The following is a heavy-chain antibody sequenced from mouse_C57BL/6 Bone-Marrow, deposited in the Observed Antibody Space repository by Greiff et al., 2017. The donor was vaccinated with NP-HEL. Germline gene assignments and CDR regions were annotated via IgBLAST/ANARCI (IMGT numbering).Heavy chain of an antibody. Sequence: VQLQQPGAELVRPGSSVKLSCKASGYTFTSYWMDWVKQRPGQGLEWIGNIYPSDSETHYNQKFKDKATLTVDKSSSTAYMQLSSLTSEDSAVYYCARQEGGRQLRLEFAYWGQGTLVTVSA. J-gene: IGHJ3*01. D-gene: IGHD3-2*02. CDR1: GYTFTSYW. CDR2: IYPSDSET. CDR3: ARQEGGRQLRLEFAY. V-gene: IGHV1-61*01.